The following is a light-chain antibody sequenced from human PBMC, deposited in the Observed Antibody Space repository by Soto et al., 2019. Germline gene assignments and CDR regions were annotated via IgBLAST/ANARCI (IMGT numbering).Light chain of an antibody. J-gene: IGKJ5*01. V-gene: IGKV3-15*01. Sequence: EIVMTQSPATPSVSPGERATLSCRASQSVRRSLAWCQQQPDGAPRLLIYGASTRAPGIPARIDGSESGTEFTLTISSLQSEDFAIYYCQQYNNWPAITFGQGTRLEIK. CDR2: GAS. CDR3: QQYNNWPAIT. CDR1: QSVRRS.